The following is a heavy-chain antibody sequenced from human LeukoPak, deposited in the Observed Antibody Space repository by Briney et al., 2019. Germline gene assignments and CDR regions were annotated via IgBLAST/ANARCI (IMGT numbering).Heavy chain of an antibody. Sequence: GGSLRLSCTAPGFTFSSYGMHWVPQAPGKGLEWVAVISYDGSNKYYADSVKRRFTISRDNSKNTLYLQMNSLRAEDTAVYYCAKDAKRITMVRGVKGGNWFDPWGQGTLVTVSS. CDR2: ISYDGSNK. CDR3: AKDAKRITMVRGVKGGNWFDP. CDR1: GFTFSSYG. J-gene: IGHJ5*02. V-gene: IGHV3-30*18. D-gene: IGHD3-10*01.